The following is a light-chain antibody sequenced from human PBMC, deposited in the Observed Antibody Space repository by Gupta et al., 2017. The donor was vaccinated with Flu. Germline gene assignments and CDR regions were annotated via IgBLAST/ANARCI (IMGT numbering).Light chain of an antibody. Sequence: SPATLTVSLGERATISCRASQSLGGNVAWYQQRPGQAPRLVMYGASLRATGVPARFSGSGSGTEFTLTISSLESDDFAIYYCQQDNNWPLFGQGTKLEI. V-gene: IGKV3-15*01. CDR1: QSLGGN. J-gene: IGKJ2*01. CDR2: GAS. CDR3: QQDNNWPL.